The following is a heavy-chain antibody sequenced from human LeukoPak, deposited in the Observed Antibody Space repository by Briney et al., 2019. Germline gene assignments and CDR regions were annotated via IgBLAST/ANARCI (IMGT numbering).Heavy chain of an antibody. CDR2: IIPILGIA. Sequence: SVKVSCKASGGTFSSYAISWVRQAPGQGLGWMGRIIPILGIANYAQKFQGRVTITADKSTSTACMELSSLRSEDTAVYYCARETYCGGDCYSELWFDPWGQGTLATVSS. D-gene: IGHD2-21*02. V-gene: IGHV1-69*04. CDR1: GGTFSSYA. J-gene: IGHJ5*02. CDR3: ARETYCGGDCYSELWFDP.